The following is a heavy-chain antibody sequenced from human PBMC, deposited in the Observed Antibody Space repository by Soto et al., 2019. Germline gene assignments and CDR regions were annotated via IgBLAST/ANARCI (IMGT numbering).Heavy chain of an antibody. J-gene: IGHJ4*02. V-gene: IGHV1-46*01. CDR3: ASKPYCISTSCYGERFDY. Sequence: ASVKVSCKASGYTFTSYYMHWVRQAPGQGLEWMGIINPSGGSTSYAQKFQGRVTITADESTSTAYMELSSLRSEDTAVYYCASKPYCISTSCYGERFDYWGQGTLVTVSS. CDR1: GYTFTSYY. D-gene: IGHD2-2*01. CDR2: INPSGGST.